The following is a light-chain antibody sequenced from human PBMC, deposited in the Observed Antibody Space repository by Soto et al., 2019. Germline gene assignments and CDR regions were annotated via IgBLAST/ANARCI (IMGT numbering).Light chain of an antibody. V-gene: IGLV1-51*02. J-gene: IGLJ3*02. CDR3: GTWDSSLSAWV. CDR1: SSNIGNNY. CDR2: END. Sequence: QSVLTQPPSVSAAPGQRVAISCSGSSSNIGNNYVSWPQQLPGTAPKLFIYENDKRPSGIPDRFSGSKSGTSTTLGITGLQTGDEADYYCGTWDSSLSAWVFGGGTQLTVL.